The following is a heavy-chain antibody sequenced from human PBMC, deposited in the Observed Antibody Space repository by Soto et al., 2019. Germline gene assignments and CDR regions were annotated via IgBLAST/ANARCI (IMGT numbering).Heavy chain of an antibody. Sequence: QVQLQESGPGLVKPSQTLSLTCTVSGGSVSSGGGNYWSWIRQHPGKGLEWIGYIYYSGSTYYTPSFKVGVTISLDTSKTHFPMRLGSVTAADTPVYFCARVPNGWYVYFADWGQGTLVTASS. V-gene: IGHV4-31*03. D-gene: IGHD6-19*01. CDR2: IYYSGST. J-gene: IGHJ4*02. CDR3: ARVPNGWYVYFAD. CDR1: GGSVSSGGGNY.